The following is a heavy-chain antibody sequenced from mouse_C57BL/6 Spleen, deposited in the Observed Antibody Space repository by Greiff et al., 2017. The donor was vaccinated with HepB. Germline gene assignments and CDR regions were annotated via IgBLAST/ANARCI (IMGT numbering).Heavy chain of an antibody. CDR1: GYSFTDYN. D-gene: IGHD4-1*01. CDR2: INPNYGTT. J-gene: IGHJ2*01. CDR3: AREGGENWDGDY. V-gene: IGHV1-39*01. Sequence: VQLQPSGPELVQPGASVKISCKASGYSFTDYNLHWVKQSNGKSLEWIGVINPNYGTTSYNQKFKGKATLTVDQSSSTAYMQLNSLTSEDSAVYYCAREGGENWDGDYWGQGTTLTVSS.